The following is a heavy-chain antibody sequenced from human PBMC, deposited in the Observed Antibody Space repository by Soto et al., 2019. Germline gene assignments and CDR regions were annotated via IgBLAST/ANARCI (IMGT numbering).Heavy chain of an antibody. CDR1: GFTFSSYA. CDR3: AKDVVVPAAMWGYYYYGMDV. Sequence: GGSLRLSCAASGFTFSSYAMSWVRQAPGKGLEWVSAISGSGGSTYYADSVKGRFTISRDNSKNPLYLQMNSLRAEDTAVYYCAKDVVVPAAMWGYYYYGMDVWGQGTTVTVSS. J-gene: IGHJ6*02. CDR2: ISGSGGST. V-gene: IGHV3-23*01. D-gene: IGHD2-2*01.